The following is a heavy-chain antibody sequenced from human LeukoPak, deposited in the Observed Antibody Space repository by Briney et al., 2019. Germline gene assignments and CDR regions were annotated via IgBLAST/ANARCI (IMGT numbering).Heavy chain of an antibody. J-gene: IGHJ4*02. Sequence: PGGSLRLSCAVSGFTFSDTYMTWIRQAPGKGLESLSYISPSGTDISYADSVKGRFTISRDNAKNSLYLQMNSLRAEDTAVYYCARGRYYYDSSGRGAHWGQGTLVTVSS. D-gene: IGHD3-22*01. V-gene: IGHV3-11*04. CDR2: ISPSGTDI. CDR3: ARGRYYYDSSGRGAH. CDR1: GFTFSDTY.